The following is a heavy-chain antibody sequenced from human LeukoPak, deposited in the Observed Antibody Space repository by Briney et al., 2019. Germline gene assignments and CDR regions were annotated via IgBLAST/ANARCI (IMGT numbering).Heavy chain of an antibody. J-gene: IGHJ3*02. CDR3: TRVGYCATTSCRTAFDI. CDR2: INTDGSST. Sequence: GGSLRLSCAVSGFTFSSYWMHWVRQVPGKGLVWVSRINTDGSSTSYADSVKGRFTISRDNAKSTLYLQMNSLRAEDTAVYYCTRVGYCATTSCRTAFDIWGQGTVVTVSS. V-gene: IGHV3-74*01. CDR1: GFTFSSYW. D-gene: IGHD2-2*01.